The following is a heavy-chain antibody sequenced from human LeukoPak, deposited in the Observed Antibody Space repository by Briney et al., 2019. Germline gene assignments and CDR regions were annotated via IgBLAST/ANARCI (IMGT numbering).Heavy chain of an antibody. J-gene: IGHJ4*02. V-gene: IGHV4-59*01. CDR1: SGSITSYY. Sequence: TETLSLTCTVSSGSITSYYWSWIRQPPGKGLEWIGYIYYSGSTNYNPSLKSRVTISVDTSKNQFSLKLSSVTAADTAVYYCARAVDTAMVLDYWGQGTLVTVSS. CDR3: ARAVDTAMVLDY. CDR2: IYYSGST. D-gene: IGHD5-18*01.